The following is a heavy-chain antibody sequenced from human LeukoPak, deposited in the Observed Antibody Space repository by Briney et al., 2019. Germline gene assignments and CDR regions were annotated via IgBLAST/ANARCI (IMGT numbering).Heavy chain of an antibody. CDR3: AKDYNNWNYFGYYYYYMDV. CDR2: ISYDGSNK. Sequence: GGSLRLSCAASGFTFSSYGMHWVRQAPGKGLEWVAVISYDGSNKYYADSVKGRFTISRDNSKNTLYLQMNSLRAEDTAVYYCAKDYNNWNYFGYYYYYMDVWGKGTTVTVSS. J-gene: IGHJ6*03. CDR1: GFTFSSYG. D-gene: IGHD1-7*01. V-gene: IGHV3-30*18.